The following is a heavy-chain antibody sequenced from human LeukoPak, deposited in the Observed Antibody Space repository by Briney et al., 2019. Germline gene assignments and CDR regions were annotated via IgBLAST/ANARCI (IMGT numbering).Heavy chain of an antibody. D-gene: IGHD6-13*01. CDR3: ARDRQQLALFDY. CDR2: IYYSGST. V-gene: IGHV4-59*01. J-gene: IGHJ4*02. CDR1: GGSISSYY. Sequence: KTSETLSLTCTVSGGSISSYYWSWIRQPPGKGLEWLGYIYYSGSTNYNPSLKSRVTISVDTSKNQFSLKLSSVTAADTAVYYCARDRQQLALFDYWGQGTLVTVSS.